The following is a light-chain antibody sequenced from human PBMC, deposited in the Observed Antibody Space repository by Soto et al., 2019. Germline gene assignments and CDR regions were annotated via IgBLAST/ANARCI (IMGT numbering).Light chain of an antibody. CDR3: NQYDNSPWT. CDR2: GAS. V-gene: IGKV3D-15*02. Sequence: EIVMTQSPATLSVSPGERATLSCRASQSVGSNLAWYQQKPGQAPRLLIYGASSRATGIPDRFSGSGSGTDFTLTISTLEPEDFAVYYCNQYDNSPWTFGQGTKVDIK. J-gene: IGKJ1*01. CDR1: QSVGSN.